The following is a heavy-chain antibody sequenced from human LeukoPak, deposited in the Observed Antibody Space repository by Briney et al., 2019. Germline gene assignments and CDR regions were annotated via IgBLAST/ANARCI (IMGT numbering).Heavy chain of an antibody. CDR3: TRHSSGWYGDP. CDR2: INPSGGST. D-gene: IGHD6-19*01. Sequence: ASVKVSCKASGYTFTSYYMHWVRQAPGQGLEWMGIINPSGGSTSYAQKFQGRVTMTRDTSTSTVYMELSSLRSEDTAVYYCTRHSSGWYGDPWGQGTLVTVSS. J-gene: IGHJ5*02. V-gene: IGHV1-46*01. CDR1: GYTFTSYY.